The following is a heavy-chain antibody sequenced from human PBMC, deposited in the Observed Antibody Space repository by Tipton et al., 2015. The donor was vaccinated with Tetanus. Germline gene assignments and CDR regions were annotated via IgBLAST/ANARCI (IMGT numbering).Heavy chain of an antibody. CDR3: ARDRGDYIYYGMDA. Sequence: QVQLVQSGAEMKKPGASVKVSCKASGYTFTGYYIYWVRQAPGQGLEWMGWIDPNSGGTVYAQKFQGRVTMTRDTSISTAYMDLRSLRSDDTAVYYCARDRGDYIYYGMDAWGPGTTVTVS. CDR1: GYTFTGYY. J-gene: IGHJ6*02. D-gene: IGHD3-22*01. CDR2: IDPNSGGT. V-gene: IGHV1-2*02.